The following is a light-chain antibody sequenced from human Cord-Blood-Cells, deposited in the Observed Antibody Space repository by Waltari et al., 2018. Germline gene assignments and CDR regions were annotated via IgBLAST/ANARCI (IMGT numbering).Light chain of an antibody. CDR1: SSDVGSYNL. Sequence: QSALTPPVSVSGSPGQSITISCTGTSSDVGSYNLVSWYQQHPGKAPKLMIYEGSKRPSGVSNRFSGSKSGNTASLTISVLQAEDEADYYCCSYAGSSTYVFGTGTKVTVL. J-gene: IGLJ1*01. CDR2: EGS. V-gene: IGLV2-23*01. CDR3: CSYAGSSTYV.